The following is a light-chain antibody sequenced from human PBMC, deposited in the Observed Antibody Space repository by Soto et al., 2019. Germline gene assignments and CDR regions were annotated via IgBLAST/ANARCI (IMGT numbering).Light chain of an antibody. CDR1: SSNIGSNL. V-gene: IGLV1-44*01. Sequence: QSVLTQPPSTSGTPGQRVTISCSGSSSNIGSNLVYWYQQLPGTAPKLLIYSDNQRPSGVPDRFSGSKSGTSASLAISGLQSEDEADYYCAACDDSLDGPMLFGGGTKLTVL. CDR3: AACDDSLDGPML. J-gene: IGLJ3*02. CDR2: SDN.